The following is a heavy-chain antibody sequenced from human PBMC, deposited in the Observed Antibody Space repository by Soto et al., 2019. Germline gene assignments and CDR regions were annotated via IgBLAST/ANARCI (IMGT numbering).Heavy chain of an antibody. D-gene: IGHD1-26*01. CDR1: GITFSSYA. CDR3: ARRGSGSYYDY. V-gene: IGHV3-23*01. J-gene: IGHJ4*02. CDR2: ISGSGDST. Sequence: EVQLLESGGGFVQPGGSLRLSCAASGITFSSYAMRWVRQAPGKGLEWVSAISGSGDSTYYADSVKGRFTISRDNSKNTVYLQMNRLRGEDTAVYYCARRGSGSYYDYWGKGTLVTVSS.